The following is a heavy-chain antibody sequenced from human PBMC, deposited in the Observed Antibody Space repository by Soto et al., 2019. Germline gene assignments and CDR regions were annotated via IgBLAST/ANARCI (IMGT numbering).Heavy chain of an antibody. Sequence: SETLSLTCAVYGGSFSGYYWSWIRQPPGKGLEWIGEINHSGSTNYNPSLKSRVTISVGTSKNQFSLKLSSVTAADTAVYYCARGVTAAYYDFWSGYSRRNWFDPWGQGTLVTVSS. V-gene: IGHV4-34*01. D-gene: IGHD3-3*01. CDR1: GGSFSGYY. CDR2: INHSGST. J-gene: IGHJ5*02. CDR3: ARGVTAAYYDFWSGYSRRNWFDP.